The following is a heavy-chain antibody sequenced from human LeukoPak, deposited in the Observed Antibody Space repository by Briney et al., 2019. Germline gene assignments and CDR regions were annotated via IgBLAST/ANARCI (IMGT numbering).Heavy chain of an antibody. J-gene: IGHJ5*02. CDR3: ARDAAFGGVIVT. V-gene: IGHV1-2*02. CDR2: IYPNSGGI. CDR1: GYTFNGYY. D-gene: IGHD3-16*02. Sequence: ASVKVSCKASGYTFNGYYMHWVRQAPGQGLEWMGWIYPNSGGIYYAQKFRGRVTMTSDTSISTAYMELSRLRSDDTAVYYCARDAAFGGVIVTWGQGTLVTVSS.